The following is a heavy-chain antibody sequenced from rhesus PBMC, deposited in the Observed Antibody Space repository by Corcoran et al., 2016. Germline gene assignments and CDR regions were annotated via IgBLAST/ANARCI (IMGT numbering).Heavy chain of an antibody. D-gene: IGHD4-35*01. Sequence: EVQLVETGGGLVQRGESLRRSCAASGSLFSHSSMNWVRQPPGRGLEWVSGSSYTDRTVYADSVKGRFTISRDNSKNTLSLQMNSLRAEDTALYYCAKAEVQMTTITTGFDVWGAGVLVTVSS. V-gene: IGHV3S5*01. CDR2: GSSYTDRT. CDR1: GSLFSHSS. J-gene: IGHJ5-1*01. CDR3: AKAEVQMTTITTGFDV.